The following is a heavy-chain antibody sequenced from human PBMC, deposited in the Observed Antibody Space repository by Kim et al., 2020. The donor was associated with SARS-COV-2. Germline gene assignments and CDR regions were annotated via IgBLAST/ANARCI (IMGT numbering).Heavy chain of an antibody. V-gene: IGHV3-23*01. D-gene: IGHD6-13*01. Sequence: AESVKGRFTSANANTKKTLYLQMNSLRAEDTSVYYCAKGPDSSSWYFFQHWGQGTLVTVSS. CDR3: AKGPDSSSWYFFQH. J-gene: IGHJ1*01.